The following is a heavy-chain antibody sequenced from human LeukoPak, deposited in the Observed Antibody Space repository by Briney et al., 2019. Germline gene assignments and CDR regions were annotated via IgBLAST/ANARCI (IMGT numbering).Heavy chain of an antibody. V-gene: IGHV3-9*01. Sequence: PGRSLRLSCAASGFTFDDYAMHWVRQAPGKGLEWVSGISWNSDSIGYADSVKGRFTISRDNAKNSLYLQMNSLRAEDTALYYCAKGSYYGSGNWFDPWGQGTLVTVSS. CDR3: AKGSYYGSGNWFDP. CDR2: ISWNSDSI. CDR1: GFTFDDYA. J-gene: IGHJ5*02. D-gene: IGHD3-10*01.